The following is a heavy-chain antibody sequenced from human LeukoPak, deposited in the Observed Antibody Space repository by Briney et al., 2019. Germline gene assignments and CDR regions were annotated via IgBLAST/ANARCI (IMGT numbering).Heavy chain of an antibody. CDR3: ARGTRELPDY. J-gene: IGHJ4*02. V-gene: IGHV1-69*05. CDR1: GGTFSSYA. CDR2: IIPIFGTA. D-gene: IGHD1-26*01. Sequence: SVKVSCKASGGTFSSYAISWVRQAPGQGLEWMGGIIPIFGTANYAQKLQGRVTTTTDTSTSTAYMELRSLRSDDTAVYYCARGTRELPDYWGQGTLVTVSS.